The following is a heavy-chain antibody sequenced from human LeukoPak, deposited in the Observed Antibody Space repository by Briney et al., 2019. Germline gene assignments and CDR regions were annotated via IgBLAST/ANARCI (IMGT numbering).Heavy chain of an antibody. CDR1: GFTVSSNY. V-gene: IGHV3-66*01. CDR3: ARDLEVVAATPFDY. Sequence: GGSLRLSCAASGFTVSSNYMSWVRQAPGKGLEWVSVIYSGGSTYYADSVKGRFTISRDNSKNTLYLQMNSLRAEDTAVYYCARDLEVVAATPFDYWGQGTLVTVSS. CDR2: IYSGGST. D-gene: IGHD2-15*01. J-gene: IGHJ4*02.